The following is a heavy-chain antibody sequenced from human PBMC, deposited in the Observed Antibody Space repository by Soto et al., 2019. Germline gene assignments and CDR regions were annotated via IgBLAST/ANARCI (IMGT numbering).Heavy chain of an antibody. J-gene: IGHJ5*02. CDR2: IYTSGST. D-gene: IGHD6-13*01. V-gene: IGHV4-4*07. Sequence: SETLSLTCTVSGGSVSSYYWSWIRQPAGKGLEWIGRIYTSGSTNYNPSLKSRVTVSVDTSKNQFSLKLSSVTAADTAVYYCARSIAAVAYDWFDPWGQGTLVTVSS. CDR1: GGSVSSYY. CDR3: ARSIAAVAYDWFDP.